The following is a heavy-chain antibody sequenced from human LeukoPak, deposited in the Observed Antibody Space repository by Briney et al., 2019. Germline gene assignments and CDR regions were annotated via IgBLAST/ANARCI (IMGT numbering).Heavy chain of an antibody. Sequence: SETLSLTCTVSGGSISSYYWSWIRQPPGKGLEWIGYIHHSGSTNYNPSLKSRVTISVDTSKNQFSLKLGSVTAADTAVYYCARHSRAQGWFDPWGQGTLVTVSS. CDR2: IHHSGST. V-gene: IGHV4-59*08. J-gene: IGHJ5*02. CDR1: GGSISSYY. CDR3: ARHSRAQGWFDP.